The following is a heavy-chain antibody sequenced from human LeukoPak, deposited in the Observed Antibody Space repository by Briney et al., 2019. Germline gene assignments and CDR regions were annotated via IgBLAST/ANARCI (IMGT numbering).Heavy chain of an antibody. CDR3: RCLGIQVDY. D-gene: IGHD7-27*01. V-gene: IGHV4-61*01. CDR2: IYYSGST. CDR1: GGSVSSGTYY. Sequence: KPSETLSLTCTVSGGSVSSGTYYWSWIRQPPGKGLEWIGYIYYSGSTNYNPSLKSRVTISVDTSKNQFSLKLSSVAAADTAVYYCRCLGIQVDYWGQGTLVTVSS. J-gene: IGHJ4*02.